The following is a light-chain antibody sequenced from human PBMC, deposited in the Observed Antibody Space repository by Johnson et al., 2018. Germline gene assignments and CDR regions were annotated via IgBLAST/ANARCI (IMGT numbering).Light chain of an antibody. Sequence: QSVLTQPPSVSAAPGQKVTISCSGSSSNIGNNYVSWYQQLPGTAPKLLIYENNKRPSGIPDRFSGSKSGTSPTLGITGLPTGDEAESYCGTWDSSLSAGNVFGTGTKVTVL. CDR3: GTWDSSLSAGNV. J-gene: IGLJ1*01. CDR2: ENN. V-gene: IGLV1-51*02. CDR1: SSNIGNNY.